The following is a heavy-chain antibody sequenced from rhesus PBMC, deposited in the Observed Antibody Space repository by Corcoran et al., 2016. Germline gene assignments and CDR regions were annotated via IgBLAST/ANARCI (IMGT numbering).Heavy chain of an antibody. CDR2: IYGGSVGT. Sequence: QVQLQESGPGLVKPSETLPINCAVTGASISSNYGSWIRPPPGTGLEWIGYIYGGSVGTSYNPSLQSRVTISTDTSKNQFSLKLSSVTAADTAVYYCARDHYYSGSYYIDYWGQGVLVTVSS. V-gene: IGHV4-147*01. CDR1: GASISSNY. CDR3: ARDHYYSGSYYIDY. D-gene: IGHD3-16*01. J-gene: IGHJ4*01.